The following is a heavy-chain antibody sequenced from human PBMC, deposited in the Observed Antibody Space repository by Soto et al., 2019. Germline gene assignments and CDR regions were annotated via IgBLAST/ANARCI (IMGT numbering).Heavy chain of an antibody. CDR2: IYATGTT. D-gene: IGHD1-1*01. J-gene: IGHJ5*02. V-gene: IGHV4-4*07. CDR3: VRDGTKTLRDWFDP. CDR1: GASISGFY. Sequence: KPLETLSLTCTVSGASISGFYWSWIRKSAGKGLEWIGRIYATGTTDYNPSLKSRVMMSVDTSKKQFSLKLRSVTAADTAVYYCVRDGTKTLRDWFDPWGQGISVTVSS.